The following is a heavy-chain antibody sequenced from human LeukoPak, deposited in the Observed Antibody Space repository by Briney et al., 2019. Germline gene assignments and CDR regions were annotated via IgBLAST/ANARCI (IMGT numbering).Heavy chain of an antibody. CDR3: ARDARLYKWELLAY. V-gene: IGHV3-21*01. J-gene: IGHJ4*02. CDR2: ISSSSSYI. D-gene: IGHD4-23*01. Sequence: GGSLRLSCAASGFTFSSYVMHWVRQAPGKGLEWVSSISSSSSYIYYADSVKGRFTISRDISKNTVYLQMDNLRPEDTAVYYCARDARLYKWELLAYWGQGTLVTVSS. CDR1: GFTFSSYV.